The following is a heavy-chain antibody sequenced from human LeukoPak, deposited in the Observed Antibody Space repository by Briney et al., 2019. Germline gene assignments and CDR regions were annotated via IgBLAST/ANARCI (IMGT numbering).Heavy chain of an antibody. J-gene: IGHJ4*02. CDR2: IYYSGST. Sequence: SETLSLSCSVSGGSISSNSYYWGWIRQPPGKGLEWIGGIYYSGSTYYNPSLKSRVTLSVDTSKNQFSLKLTSVTAADTAVYYCARRRCRYFDYWGQGTLVTVSS. CDR1: GGSISSNSYY. V-gene: IGHV4-39*01. D-gene: IGHD3-3*01. CDR3: ARRRCRYFDY.